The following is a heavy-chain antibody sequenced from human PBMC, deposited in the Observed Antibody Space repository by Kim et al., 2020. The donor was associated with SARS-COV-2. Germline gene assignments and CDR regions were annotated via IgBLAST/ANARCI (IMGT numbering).Heavy chain of an antibody. CDR2: IYYSGST. CDR1: GGSISSYY. Sequence: SETLSLTCTVSGGSISSYYWSWIRQPPGKGLEWIGYIYYSGSTNYNLSLKSRVTISVDTSKTQFSLKLSSVTAAATAVHYCARHDTMARGLGSWGPATL. V-gene: IGHV4-59*08. D-gene: IGHD3-10*01. J-gene: IGHJ5*02. CDR3: ARHDTMARGLGS.